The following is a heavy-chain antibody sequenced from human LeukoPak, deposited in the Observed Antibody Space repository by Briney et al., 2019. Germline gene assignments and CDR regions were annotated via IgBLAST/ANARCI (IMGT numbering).Heavy chain of an antibody. CDR2: INPSGGST. D-gene: IGHD3-10*01. J-gene: IGHJ6*03. CDR3: ARGPRITLIRGGQWYYYMDV. V-gene: IGHV1-46*01. CDR1: GYTFTIYY. Sequence: PGASVKVSCKASGYTFTIYYIHWVRQAPGQGLEWMGLINPSGGSTNYAQKFQGRVTMTRDTSTSTVYMELSSLRSEDTAVYYCARGPRITLIRGGQWYYYMDVWGKGTTVTISS.